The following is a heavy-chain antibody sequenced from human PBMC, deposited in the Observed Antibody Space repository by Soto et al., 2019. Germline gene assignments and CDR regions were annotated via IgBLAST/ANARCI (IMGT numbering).Heavy chain of an antibody. CDR3: ARTLGGSSSYYYYYMDV. CDR2: INAGNGNT. V-gene: IGHV1-3*01. CDR1: GYTFTSYA. J-gene: IGHJ6*03. Sequence: ASVKVSCKAAGYTFTSYAMHWVRQAPGQRLEWMGWINAGNGNTKYSQKFQGRVTITRDTSASTAYMELSSLRSEDTAVYYCARTLGGSSSYYYYYMDVRGKGTTVTVSS. D-gene: IGHD6-6*01.